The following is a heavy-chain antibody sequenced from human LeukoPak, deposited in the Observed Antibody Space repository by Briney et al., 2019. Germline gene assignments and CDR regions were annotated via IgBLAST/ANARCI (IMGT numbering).Heavy chain of an antibody. CDR3: ATGYCSSTNCRIDY. V-gene: IGHV1-24*01. CDR1: GYTLTELS. J-gene: IGHJ4*02. D-gene: IGHD2-2*03. Sequence: ASVKVSCKVSGYTLTELSMHWVRQAPGKGLEWMGGFDPEDGETIYAQKLQGRVTMTTDTSTSTAYMELRSLRSDDTAVYYCATGYCSSTNCRIDYWGQGTLVSVSS. CDR2: FDPEDGET.